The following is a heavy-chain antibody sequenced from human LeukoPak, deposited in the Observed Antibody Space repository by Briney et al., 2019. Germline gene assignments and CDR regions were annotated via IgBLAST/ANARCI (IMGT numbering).Heavy chain of an antibody. V-gene: IGHV3-64*01. J-gene: IGHJ4*02. D-gene: IGHD5-24*01. CDR1: GFTFSSYA. CDR2: INSNGGST. CDR3: ARARATIDFDY. Sequence: PGGSLRLSCAASGFTFSSYAMHWVRQAPGKGLEYVSTINSNGGSTYYANSVKGRFTISRDNSKNTLYLRMGSLRAEDMAVYYCARARATIDFDYWGQGTLVTVSS.